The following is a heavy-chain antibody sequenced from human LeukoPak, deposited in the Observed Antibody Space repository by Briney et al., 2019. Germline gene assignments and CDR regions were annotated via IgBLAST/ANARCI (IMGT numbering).Heavy chain of an antibody. D-gene: IGHD1-26*01. V-gene: IGHV3-21*01. CDR1: GFTFSSYS. J-gene: IGHJ4*02. CDR3: ARDLSGSTFDY. CDR2: ISSSSTYR. Sequence: KPGGSLRLSCAASGFTFSSYSMNWVRQAPGKGLEWVSFISSSSTYRYYADSVKGRFTVSRDNAKNSLCLQMNSLRAEDTAVYYCARDLSGSTFDYWGQGTLVTVSS.